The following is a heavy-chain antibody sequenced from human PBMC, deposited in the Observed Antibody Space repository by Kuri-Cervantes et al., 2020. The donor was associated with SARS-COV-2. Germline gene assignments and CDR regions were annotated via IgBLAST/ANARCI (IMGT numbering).Heavy chain of an antibody. V-gene: IGHV3-64*04. CDR1: GFTFSSYA. CDR3: ARDQVAANEA. J-gene: IGHJ4*02. CDR2: ISSNGGST. Sequence: GESLKISCSASGFTFSSYAMHWVRQAPGKGLEYVSAISSNGGSTYYADSVKGRFTISRHNSKNTLYLQMNSLRAEDTAVYYCARDQVAANEAWGQGTLVTVSS. D-gene: IGHD6-13*01.